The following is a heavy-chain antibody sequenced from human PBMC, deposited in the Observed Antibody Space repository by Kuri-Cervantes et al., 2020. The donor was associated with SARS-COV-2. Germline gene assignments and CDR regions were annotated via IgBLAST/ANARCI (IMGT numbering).Heavy chain of an antibody. Sequence: GSLRLSCPVSGGPISSYYWSWIRQPAGKGLEWIARIYTSGSTNYNPSLESRVTISVDTSKNKFSLKLSSVTAADTAVYYCASGGGSGYFNYWGQGTLVTVSS. CDR1: GGPISSYY. J-gene: IGHJ4*02. V-gene: IGHV4-4*07. CDR3: ASGGGSGYFNY. CDR2: IYTSGST. D-gene: IGHD3-22*01.